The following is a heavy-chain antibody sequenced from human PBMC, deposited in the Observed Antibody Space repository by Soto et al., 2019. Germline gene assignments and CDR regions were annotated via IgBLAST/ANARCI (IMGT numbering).Heavy chain of an antibody. Sequence: QVQLVQSGAEVKKPGASVKVSCKASGYTFSDYDISWVRQAPGQGLEWMGWISTNNGNTDHAQKLQGRVTMTTDTSTTTPYMELRSLRSDDTAVYYCGRVTIAVAGWAFDYWGQGTLVTVSS. CDR3: GRVTIAVAGWAFDY. V-gene: IGHV1-18*04. CDR1: GYTFSDYD. J-gene: IGHJ4*02. CDR2: ISTNNGNT. D-gene: IGHD6-19*01.